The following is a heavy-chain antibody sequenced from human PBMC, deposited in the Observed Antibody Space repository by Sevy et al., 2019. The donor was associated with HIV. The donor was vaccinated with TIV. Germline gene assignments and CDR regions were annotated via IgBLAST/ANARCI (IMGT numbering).Heavy chain of an antibody. CDR1: GGSFSGYY. CDR3: ARGATAGDPANWFDP. V-gene: IGHV4-34*01. J-gene: IGHJ5*02. D-gene: IGHD6-13*01. Sequence: SETLSLTCAVYGGSFSGYYWSWIRQPPGKGLEWIGEINHSGSTNYNPSLKSRVTISVDTSKNQFSLKLSSVTAADTAVYYCARGATAGDPANWFDPWGQGTLVTVSS. CDR2: INHSGST.